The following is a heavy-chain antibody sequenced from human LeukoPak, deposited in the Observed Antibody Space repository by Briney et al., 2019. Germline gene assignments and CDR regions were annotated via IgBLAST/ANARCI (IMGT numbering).Heavy chain of an antibody. CDR3: ACDSSGYRAFDI. V-gene: IGHV4-34*01. CDR2: INHSGST. J-gene: IGHJ3*02. CDR1: GGSFSGYY. D-gene: IGHD3-22*01. Sequence: PSETLSLTCAVYGGSFSGYYWSWIRQPPGKGLEWIGEINHSGSTNYNPSLKSRVTISVDTSKNQFSLKLSSVTAADTAVYYCACDSSGYRAFDIWGQGTMVTASS.